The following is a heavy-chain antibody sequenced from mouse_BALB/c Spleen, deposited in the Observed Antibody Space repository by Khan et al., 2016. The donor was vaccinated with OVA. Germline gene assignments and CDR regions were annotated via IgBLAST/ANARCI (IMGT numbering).Heavy chain of an antibody. J-gene: IGHJ4*01. CDR1: GYTFTSYG. CDR3: ARAPYFSYTLDY. V-gene: IGHV9-3-1*01. Sequence: QIQLVQSGPELKKPGETVKISCKASGYTFTSYGMNWVKQSPGKALKWMGWINTYTGEPTYADDFKGRFAFSLETSASTAYLQINNLKNEDTATYCCARAPYFSYTLDYWGQGTSVTVSS. CDR2: INTYTGEP. D-gene: IGHD2-10*01.